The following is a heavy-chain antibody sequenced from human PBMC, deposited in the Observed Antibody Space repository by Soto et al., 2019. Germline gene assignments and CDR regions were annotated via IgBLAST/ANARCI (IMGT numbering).Heavy chain of an antibody. CDR1: GYPFTTYY. CDR2: IDPRNGGT. Sequence: HVQLVQSGTEVKKPGASVRVSCMVSGYPFTTYYIHWVRQAPGQGLEWMGWIDPRNGGTVYEQKCQGRVTMTRDTSISTVYMDLSGLTSDDTALYFCATDDYGIFPYWGQGSLVTVSS. J-gene: IGHJ4*02. V-gene: IGHV1-2*02. CDR3: ATDDYGIFPY. D-gene: IGHD3-10*01.